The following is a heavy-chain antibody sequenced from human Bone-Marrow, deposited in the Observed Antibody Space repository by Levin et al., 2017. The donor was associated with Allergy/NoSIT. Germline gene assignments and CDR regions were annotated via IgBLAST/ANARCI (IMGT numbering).Heavy chain of an antibody. CDR2: IIPISSSA. J-gene: IGHJ4*01. Sequence: ASVKVSCKASGDTFRNYVINWVRQAPGQGLEWMGGIIPISSSAKYAQKFKGRVIISADESTNTAYMELSSLRSEDTAMYYCARGGYYRGSGSYRENDYWGQGTLVTVSS. CDR3: ARGGYYRGSGSYRENDY. CDR1: GDTFRNYV. V-gene: IGHV1-69*13. D-gene: IGHD3-10*01.